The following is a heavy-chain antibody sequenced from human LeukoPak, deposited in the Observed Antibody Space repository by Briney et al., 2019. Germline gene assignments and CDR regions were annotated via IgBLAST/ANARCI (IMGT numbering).Heavy chain of an antibody. CDR2: ISGSGTHT. V-gene: IGHV3-11*06. Sequence: PGGSLRLSCAASGFTFSDYYMTWIRQSPEKGLEWVSYISGSGTHTNYADSVKGRFTISRDNAMNSLYLQMSSLRADDTAVYYCARVGVITAAGTYDLWGQGTLVTVSS. D-gene: IGHD6-13*01. CDR1: GFTFSDYY. J-gene: IGHJ5*02. CDR3: ARVGVITAAGTYDL.